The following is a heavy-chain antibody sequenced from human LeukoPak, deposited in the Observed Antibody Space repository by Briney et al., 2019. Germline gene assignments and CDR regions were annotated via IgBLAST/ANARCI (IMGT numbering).Heavy chain of an antibody. CDR1: GYTFTGYY. CDR2: INPNSGGT. D-gene: IGHD6-19*01. CDR3: ARGVAGPVRYYGMDV. Sequence: ASVKDSCKASGYTFTGYYMHWVRQAPGQGREWMGWINPNSGGTNNAQKFQGRVTMTTDTSISTAYMVLSRLRSDDTAVYYCARGVAGPVRYYGMDVWGQGTTVTVSS. V-gene: IGHV1-2*02. J-gene: IGHJ6*02.